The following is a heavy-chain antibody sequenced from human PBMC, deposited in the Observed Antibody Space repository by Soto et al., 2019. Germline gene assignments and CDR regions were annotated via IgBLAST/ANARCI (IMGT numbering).Heavy chain of an antibody. Sequence: EVQLLESGGDLVQPGGSLRLSCSSSGFSFNNYVMNWVRQASGKGLEWVSTVSPTGDSTFYADSVKGRFTISRDNSKNTLYLQMNSLRAEDVAVYYCARRAITAYTNWGAFDAWGQGTTVTVSS. CDR1: GFSFNNYV. D-gene: IGHD1-20*01. CDR2: VSPTGDST. V-gene: IGHV3-23*01. J-gene: IGHJ3*01. CDR3: ARRAITAYTNWGAFDA.